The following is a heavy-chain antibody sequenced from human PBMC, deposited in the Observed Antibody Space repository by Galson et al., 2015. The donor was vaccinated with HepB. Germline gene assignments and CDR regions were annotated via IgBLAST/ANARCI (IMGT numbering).Heavy chain of an antibody. CDR3: ARPTAATTFRAFDI. D-gene: IGHD1-26*01. CDR1: GYTFTSYA. Sequence: SVKVSCKASGYTFTSYAMNWVRQAPGQGLEWMGWINTNTGNPTYAQGFTGRFVFSLDTSVSTAYLQISSLKAEDTAVYYCARPTAATTFRAFDIWGQGTMVTVSS. CDR2: INTNTGNP. V-gene: IGHV7-4-1*02. J-gene: IGHJ3*02.